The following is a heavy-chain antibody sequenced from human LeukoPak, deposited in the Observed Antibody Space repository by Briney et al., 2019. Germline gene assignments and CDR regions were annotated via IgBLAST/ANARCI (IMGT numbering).Heavy chain of an antibody. CDR2: ISYDGSNK. CDR3: AREDGGLDFDY. CDR1: GFTFSSYG. V-gene: IGHV3-30*03. D-gene: IGHD3/OR15-3a*01. J-gene: IGHJ4*02. Sequence: GGSLRLSCAASGFTFSSYGMHWVRQAPGKGLEWVAVISYDGSNKYYADSVKGRFTISRDNSKNTLYLQMNSLRAEDTAVYYCAREDGGLDFDYWGQGTLVTVSS.